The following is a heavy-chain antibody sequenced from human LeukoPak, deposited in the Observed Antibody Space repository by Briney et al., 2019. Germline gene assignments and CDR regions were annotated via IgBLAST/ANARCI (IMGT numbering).Heavy chain of an antibody. Sequence: SETLSLTCTVSGGSISSGSYYWSWIRQPAGKGLEWIGYIYYSGSTNYNPSLKSRVTISVDTSKNQFSLKLSSVTAADTAVYYCARGHSGYDFYYYYYMDVWGKGTTVTISS. J-gene: IGHJ6*03. V-gene: IGHV4-61*10. CDR2: IYYSGST. D-gene: IGHD5-12*01. CDR3: ARGHSGYDFYYYYYMDV. CDR1: GGSISSGSYY.